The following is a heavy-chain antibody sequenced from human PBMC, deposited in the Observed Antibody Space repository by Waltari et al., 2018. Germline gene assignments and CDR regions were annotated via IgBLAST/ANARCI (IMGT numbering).Heavy chain of an antibody. CDR1: GFTFDDYA. D-gene: IGHD3-10*01. V-gene: IGHV3-9*01. J-gene: IGHJ6*03. Sequence: EVQLVESGGGLVQPGRSLRLSCAASGFTFDDYAMHWVRQAPGKGLEWVSGISWNSGSIGYADSVKGRFTISRDNAKNSLYLQMNSLRSEDTAVYYCASSNYYYMDVWGKGTTVTVSS. CDR2: ISWNSGSI. CDR3: ASSNYYYMDV.